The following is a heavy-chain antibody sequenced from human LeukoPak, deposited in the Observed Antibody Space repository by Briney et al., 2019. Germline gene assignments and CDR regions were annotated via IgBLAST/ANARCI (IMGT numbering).Heavy chain of an antibody. D-gene: IGHD3-22*01. CDR2: ISGSGGST. V-gene: IGHV3-23*01. J-gene: IGHJ4*02. Sequence: GGSLRLSCAASGFTFSSYAMSWVRQAPGKGLEWVSAISGSGGSTYYADSVKGRFTISRDNSKNTLYLQMNSLRAEDTAVYYCAKDGHSFYDSSGYYLTLSELDYWGQGTLVTVSS. CDR1: GFTFSSYA. CDR3: AKDGHSFYDSSGYYLTLSELDY.